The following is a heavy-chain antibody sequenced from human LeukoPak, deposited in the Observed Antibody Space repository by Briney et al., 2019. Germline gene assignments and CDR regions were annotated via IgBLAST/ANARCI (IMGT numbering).Heavy chain of an antibody. D-gene: IGHD6-19*01. V-gene: IGHV1-46*01. J-gene: IGHJ4*02. CDR1: GYTFTSYY. CDR2: INPSGGST. Sequence: ASVKVSCKASGYTFTSYYMHWVRQAPGQGLEWMGIINPSGGSTSYAQKFQGRVTMTRDMSTSTVYMELSSLRSEDTAVYYCAKDYLRAEYSSGWYDYWGQGTLVTVSS. CDR3: AKDYLRAEYSSGWYDY.